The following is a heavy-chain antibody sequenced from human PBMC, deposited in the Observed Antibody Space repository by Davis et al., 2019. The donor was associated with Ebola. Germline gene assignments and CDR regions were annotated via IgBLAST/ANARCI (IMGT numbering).Heavy chain of an antibody. CDR1: GGSISSSSYY. CDR2: IYYSGST. V-gene: IGHV4-39*07. Sequence: SETLSLTCAVSGGSISSSSYYWGWIRQPPGKGLEWIGSIYYSGSTYYNPSLKSRVTISVDTSKNQFSLKLSSVTAADTAIYYCVRTVLIVIPSTVRYFDLWGRGTLVTVSS. CDR3: VRTVLIVIPSTVRYFDL. D-gene: IGHD2-21*01. J-gene: IGHJ2*01.